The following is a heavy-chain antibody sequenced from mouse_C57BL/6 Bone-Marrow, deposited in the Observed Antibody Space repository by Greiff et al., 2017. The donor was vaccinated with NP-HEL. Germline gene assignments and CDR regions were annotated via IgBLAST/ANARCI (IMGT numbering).Heavy chain of an antibody. CDR1: GYTFTSYW. Sequence: QVQLKQPGAELVKPGASVKVSCKASGYTFTSYWMHWVKQRPGQGLEWIGRIHPSDSDTNYNQKFKGKATLTVDKSSSTAYMQLSSLTSEDSAVYYCAIEGDYYGSSYAMDYWGQGTSVTVSS. J-gene: IGHJ4*01. V-gene: IGHV1-74*01. D-gene: IGHD1-1*01. CDR3: AIEGDYYGSSYAMDY. CDR2: IHPSDSDT.